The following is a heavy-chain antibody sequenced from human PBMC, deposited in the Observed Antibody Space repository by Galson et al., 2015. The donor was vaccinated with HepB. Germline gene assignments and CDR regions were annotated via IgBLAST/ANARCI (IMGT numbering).Heavy chain of an antibody. V-gene: IGHV1-18*01. J-gene: IGHJ4*02. CDR1: GGTFTSYG. D-gene: IGHD1-7*01. CDR2: ISAYNGNT. Sequence: SVKVSCKASGGTFTSYGISWVRQAPGQGLEWMGWISAYNGNTNYAQKLQGRVTMTTDTSTSTAYMELRSLSSVDTAVYYCARDRGTTVPRGETDYWGQGTLVTVSS. CDR3: ARDRGTTVPRGETDY.